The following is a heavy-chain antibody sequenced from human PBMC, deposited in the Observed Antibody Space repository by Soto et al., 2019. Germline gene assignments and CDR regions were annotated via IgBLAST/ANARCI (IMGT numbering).Heavy chain of an antibody. CDR2: ISYDGSNK. J-gene: IGHJ4*02. D-gene: IGHD3-10*01. Sequence: GGSLRLSCAASGFTFSSYAMHWVRQAPGKGLEWVAVISYDGSNKYYADSVKGRFTISRDNSKNTLYLQMNILRAEDTAVYYCARIGPPLDYWGQGTLVTVSS. CDR3: ARIGPPLDY. V-gene: IGHV3-30-3*01. CDR1: GFTFSSYA.